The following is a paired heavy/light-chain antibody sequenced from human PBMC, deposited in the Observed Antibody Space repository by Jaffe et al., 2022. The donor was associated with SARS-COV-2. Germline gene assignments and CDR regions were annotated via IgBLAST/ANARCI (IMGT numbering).Heavy chain of an antibody. CDR1: EYTFTSYW. D-gene: IGHD2-8*01. CDR2: IYPGDSET. CDR3: ARLYAPEKRNSEVDP. Sequence: EVQLVQSGAEVKKPGESLKISCKGSEYTFTSYWIGWVRQMPGKGLEWMGIIYPGDSETKYSPSFQGQVTISADKSINTAYLQWSSLKASDTAMYYCARLYAPEKRNSEVDPWGQGTLVTVSA. J-gene: IGHJ5*02. V-gene: IGHV5-51*01.
Light chain of an antibody. V-gene: IGKV3-15*01. CDR3: QQYNNWPPGYT. CDR1: QSVGRN. Sequence: EILMTQSPATLSVSPGERATLSCRASQSVGRNLAWYQQKPGQAPRLLIYAASTRATGIPARFSGSGSGTEFTLTISSLQSEDFAVYYCQQYNNWPPGYTFGQGTKLEIK. J-gene: IGKJ2*01. CDR2: AAS.